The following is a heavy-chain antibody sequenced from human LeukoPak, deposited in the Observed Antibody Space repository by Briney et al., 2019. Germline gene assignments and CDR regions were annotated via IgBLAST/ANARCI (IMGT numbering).Heavy chain of an antibody. V-gene: IGHV3-15*01. Sequence: GGSLRLSCAASRFTFINAWMNWVRQAPGKGLEWVGRIKSKADGETTDYAAPVKGRFTISRDDSNNMVYLQMSSLKVEDTAVYYCAIDEPNYTPYDFDYWGQGTLVTVSS. J-gene: IGHJ4*02. CDR1: RFTFINAW. CDR3: AIDEPNYTPYDFDY. CDR2: IKSKADGETT. D-gene: IGHD4/OR15-4a*01.